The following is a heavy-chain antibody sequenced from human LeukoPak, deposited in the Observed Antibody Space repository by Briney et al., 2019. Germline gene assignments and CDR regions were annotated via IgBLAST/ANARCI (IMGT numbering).Heavy chain of an antibody. Sequence: PGGSLRLSCVASGFTFSSRDWMTWVRQAPGKGLEWVSSISSSSSYIYYADSVKGRFTISRDNAKNSLYLQMNSLRAEDTAVYYCAREGGDAMIVGEDAFDIWGQGTMVTVSS. J-gene: IGHJ3*02. D-gene: IGHD3-22*01. V-gene: IGHV3-21*01. CDR3: AREGGDAMIVGEDAFDI. CDR2: ISSSSSYI. CDR1: GFTFSSRDW.